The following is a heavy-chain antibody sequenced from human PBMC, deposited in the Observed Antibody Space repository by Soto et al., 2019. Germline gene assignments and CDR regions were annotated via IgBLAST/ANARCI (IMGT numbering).Heavy chain of an antibody. J-gene: IGHJ5*02. CDR2: ISYDGSNK. V-gene: IGHV3-30*18. CDR1: GFTFSSYG. Sequence: GGSLRLSCYASGFTFSSYGMRWVRQAPGKGLEWVAVISYDGSNKYYADSVKGRFTISRDNSKNTLYLQMNSLRAEDTAVYYCAKDLMTTVVTPGWFDPWGQGTLVTVSS. D-gene: IGHD4-17*01. CDR3: AKDLMTTVVTPGWFDP.